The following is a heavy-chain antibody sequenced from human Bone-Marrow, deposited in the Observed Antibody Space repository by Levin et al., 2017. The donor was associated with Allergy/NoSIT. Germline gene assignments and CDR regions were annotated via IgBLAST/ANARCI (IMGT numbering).Heavy chain of an antibody. CDR3: ARVDAWIYGDHDIDY. CDR1: GFSLSTSGVG. V-gene: IGHV2-5*01. D-gene: IGHD4-17*01. CDR2: IYWNDDK. Sequence: SGPTLVKPTQTLTLTCTFSGFSLSTSGVGVGWIRQPPGKALDWLAFIYWNDDKRYSPSLKSRLTITKDTSKTQVVLTMTNMAPADTATYYCARVDAWIYGDHDIDYWGQGTLVTVSS. J-gene: IGHJ4*02.